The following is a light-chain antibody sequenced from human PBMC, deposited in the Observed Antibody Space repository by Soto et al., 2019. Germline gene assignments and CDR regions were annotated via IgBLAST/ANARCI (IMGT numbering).Light chain of an antibody. Sequence: EIVLTQSPATLSLSPGERATLSCRASQSITTYLAWYQQKRGQPPRLLIYDAFNRATGVPARFSGSGSGTEFALTLSSLEPEDFAVYYCQHRRTRPPSLIFGGGTKVEF. CDR2: DAF. CDR3: QHRRTRPPSLI. CDR1: QSITTY. V-gene: IGKV3-11*01. J-gene: IGKJ4*01.